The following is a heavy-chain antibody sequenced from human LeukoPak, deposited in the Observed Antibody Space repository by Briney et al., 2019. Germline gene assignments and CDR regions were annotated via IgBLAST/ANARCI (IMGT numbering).Heavy chain of an antibody. CDR1: GGSISSNSYY. CDR3: ARQPPYYYGSGNYRNPFDY. V-gene: IGHV4-39*01. D-gene: IGHD3-10*01. Sequence: SETLSLTCTVSGGSISSNSYYWGWIRRPPGKGLEWIGSIYYSGSTYYNPSLKSRVTISVDTPKNQFSLKLSSVTAADTAVYYCARQPPYYYGSGNYRNPFDYWGQGTLVTVSS. J-gene: IGHJ4*02. CDR2: IYYSGST.